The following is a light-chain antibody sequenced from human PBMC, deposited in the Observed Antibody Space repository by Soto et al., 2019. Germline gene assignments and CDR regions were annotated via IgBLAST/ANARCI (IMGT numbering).Light chain of an antibody. CDR2: DVS. CDR1: SSDVGGYNY. CDR3: CSYAGSYTFYNYV. Sequence: QSALTQPRSVSGSPGQSVTISCTGTSSDVGGYNYVSWYQQHPGKAPKLMIYDVSKRPSGVPDRFSGSKSGNTASLTISGLQAEDEADYYCCSYAGSYTFYNYVFGTGTQLTVL. J-gene: IGLJ1*01. V-gene: IGLV2-11*01.